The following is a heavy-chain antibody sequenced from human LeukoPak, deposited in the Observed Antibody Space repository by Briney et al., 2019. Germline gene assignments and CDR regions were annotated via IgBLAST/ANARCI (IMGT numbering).Heavy chain of an antibody. D-gene: IGHD2-2*02. J-gene: IGHJ6*02. V-gene: IGHV3-7*01. CDR3: ARDTVVVPAAIPAFYYYGMDV. CDR2: IKQDGSEK. CDR1: GFSLSNYW. Sequence: GGSLRLSCAASGFSLSNYWMNWVRQAPGKGLEWVANIKQDGSEKYCVDSVKGRFTISRDNAKNSLFLQMNSLRAEDTAVYYCARDTVVVPAAIPAFYYYGMDVWGQGTTVTVSS.